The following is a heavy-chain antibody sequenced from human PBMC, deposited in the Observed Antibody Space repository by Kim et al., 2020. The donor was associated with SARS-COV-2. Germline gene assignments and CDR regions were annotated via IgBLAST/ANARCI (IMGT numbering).Heavy chain of an antibody. V-gene: IGHV4-31*03. CDR2: IYYSGRT. CDR3: TRDRTGYSMVAY. CDR1: GGSISSGGYY. Sequence: SETLSLTCTVSGGSISSGGYYWSWIRQHPGKGLEWIGYIYYSGRTYYNPSLKSRVTISVDTSENQFSLKLSSVTAADTAVYYCTRDRTGYSMVAYWGQGTLVTV. J-gene: IGHJ4*02. D-gene: IGHD3-9*01.